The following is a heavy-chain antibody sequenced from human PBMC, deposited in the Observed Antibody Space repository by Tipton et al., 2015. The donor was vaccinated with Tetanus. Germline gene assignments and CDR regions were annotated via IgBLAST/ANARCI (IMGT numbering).Heavy chain of an antibody. CDR2: SWYDGTDK. CDR3: AREADCSGGSCFSGDFDT. D-gene: IGHD2-15*01. Sequence: SLRLSCAASGFIFSSYGIHWVRQAPGKGLEWLAVSWYDGTDKYYADSVKGRFTISRDNSKNTLYLQMNSLRAEDTALYYCAREADCSGGSCFSGDFDTWGPGTTVTVS. CDR1: GFIFSSYG. J-gene: IGHJ6*02. V-gene: IGHV3-33*01.